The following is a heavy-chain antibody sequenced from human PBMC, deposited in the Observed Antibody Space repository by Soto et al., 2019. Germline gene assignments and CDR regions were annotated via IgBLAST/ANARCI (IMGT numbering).Heavy chain of an antibody. CDR3: AKKQSGVVITDY. CDR2: ISYDGSNK. V-gene: IGHV3-30*18. D-gene: IGHD3-3*01. Sequence: QVQLVESGGGVVQPGRSLRLSCAASGFTFSSYGMHWGRQAPGKGLEWVAVISYDGSNKYYADSVKGRFTISRDNSKNTLYLQMNSLRAEDTAVYYCAKKQSGVVITDYWGQGTLVTVSS. J-gene: IGHJ4*02. CDR1: GFTFSSYG.